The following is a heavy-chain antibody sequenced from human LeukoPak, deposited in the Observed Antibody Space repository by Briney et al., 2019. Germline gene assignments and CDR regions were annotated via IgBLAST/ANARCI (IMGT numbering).Heavy chain of an antibody. V-gene: IGHV4-39*01. CDR3: VRLVATLGYFDY. CDR1: SGSIGSSSYY. CDR2: IYYSGST. Sequence: SETLSLTCTVSSGSIGSSSYYWGWIRQPPGKGLEWIANIYYSGSTYYNPSLKSRVTISVDTSNNHFSLKLSSVTAADTAVYYCVRLVATLGYFDYWGQGTLVTVSS. D-gene: IGHD5-12*01. J-gene: IGHJ4*02.